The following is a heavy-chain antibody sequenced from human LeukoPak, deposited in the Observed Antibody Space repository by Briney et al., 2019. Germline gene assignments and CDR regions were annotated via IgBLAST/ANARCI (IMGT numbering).Heavy chain of an antibody. Sequence: GASVKVSCKAFGYTFTSNYMHWVRQATGQGLEWMGWMNPNSGNTGYAQKFQGRVTMTRNTSISTAYMELSSLRSEDTAVYYCARVYYDSSGYPDYWGQGTLVTVSS. J-gene: IGHJ4*02. V-gene: IGHV1-8*02. CDR3: ARVYYDSSGYPDY. CDR2: MNPNSGNT. D-gene: IGHD3-22*01. CDR1: GYTFTSNY.